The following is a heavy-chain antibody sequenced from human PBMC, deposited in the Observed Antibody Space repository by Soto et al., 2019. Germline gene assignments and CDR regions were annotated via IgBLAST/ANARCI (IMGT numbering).Heavy chain of an antibody. J-gene: IGHJ4*02. CDR2: IYHGGIT. CDR1: GSSISSAYY. CDR3: ARGDIAAGDLDY. D-gene: IGHD6-13*01. V-gene: IGHV4-38-2*01. Sequence: SETLYLTCAVSGSSISSAYYWGWIRQPPGKGLEWIGNIYHGGITYYNPSLKSRVTISLDTSKNQFSLKLSSVTAADTAVYYCARGDIAAGDLDYWGQGTLVTVSS.